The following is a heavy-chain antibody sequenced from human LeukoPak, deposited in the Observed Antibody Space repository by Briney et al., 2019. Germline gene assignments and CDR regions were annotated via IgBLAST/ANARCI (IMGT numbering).Heavy chain of an antibody. Sequence: SETLSLTCAVYGGSFSGYYWSWIRQPPGKGLEWIGEINHSGSTNYNPSLKSRVTISVDTSKNQFSLKLSSVTAADTAVYYCARGDVTAREFDYWGQGTLVTVSS. D-gene: IGHD6-6*01. CDR1: GGSFSGYY. V-gene: IGHV4-34*01. CDR2: INHSGST. J-gene: IGHJ4*02. CDR3: ARGDVTAREFDY.